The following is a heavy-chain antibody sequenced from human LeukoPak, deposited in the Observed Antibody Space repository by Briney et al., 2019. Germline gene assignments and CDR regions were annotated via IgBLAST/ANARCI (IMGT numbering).Heavy chain of an antibody. Sequence: ASVKVSCKASGYTFTGYYMHWVRQAPGQGLEWMGWINPNSGGTNYAQKFQGRVTITRDTSASTAYMELSSLRSEDMAVYYCARVGLAGTTRVVWFDPWGQGTLVTVSS. J-gene: IGHJ5*02. CDR2: INPNSGGT. V-gene: IGHV1-2*02. CDR3: ARVGLAGTTRVVWFDP. CDR1: GYTFTGYY. D-gene: IGHD1-1*01.